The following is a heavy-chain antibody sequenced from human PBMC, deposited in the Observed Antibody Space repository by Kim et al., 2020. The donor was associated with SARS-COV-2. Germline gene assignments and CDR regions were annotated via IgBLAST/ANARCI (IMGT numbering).Heavy chain of an antibody. CDR3: ARSSSWRYNWFDP. J-gene: IGHJ5*02. Sequence: SETLSLTCTVSGGSISSSSYYWGWIRQPPGKGLEWIGSIYYSGSTYYNPSLKNRVTISVDTSKNQFSLKLSSVTAADTAVYYCARSSSWRYNWFDPWGQGTLVTVSS. CDR1: GGSISSSSYY. V-gene: IGHV4-39*01. CDR2: IYYSGST. D-gene: IGHD6-13*01.